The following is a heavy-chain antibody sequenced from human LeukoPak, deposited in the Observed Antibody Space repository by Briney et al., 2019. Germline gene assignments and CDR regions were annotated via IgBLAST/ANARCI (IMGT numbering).Heavy chain of an antibody. CDR3: ARDDYDILTAYYYGMDV. CDR1: GYTFTSYG. J-gene: IGHJ6*02. CDR2: ISAYNSNT. Sequence: ASVKVSCKASGYTFTSYGISWVRQAPGQGLEWMGWISAYNSNTNYAQKLQGRVTMTTDTSTSTAYMELRSLRSDDTAVYYCARDDYDILTAYYYGMDVWGQGTTVTVSS. D-gene: IGHD3-9*01. V-gene: IGHV1-18*01.